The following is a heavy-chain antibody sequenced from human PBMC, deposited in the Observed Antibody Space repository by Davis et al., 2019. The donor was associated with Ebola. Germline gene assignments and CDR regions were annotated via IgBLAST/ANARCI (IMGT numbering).Heavy chain of an antibody. CDR1: GGTYA. Sequence: SVKVSCKASGGTYAISWVRQAPGQGLQWMGGIIPLLNAANYAQSFQDRLTITADKSTNTSYMELSGLTSDDTASYYCGQPNWFDPWGPGTLVIVSS. J-gene: IGHJ5*02. CDR3: GQPNWFDP. CDR2: IIPLLNAA. V-gene: IGHV1-69*10.